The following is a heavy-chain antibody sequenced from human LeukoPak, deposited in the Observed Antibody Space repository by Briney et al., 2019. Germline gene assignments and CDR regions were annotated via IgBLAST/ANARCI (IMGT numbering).Heavy chain of an antibody. Sequence: PGGSLRLSCAASGFTFSSYAMSWVRQAPGKGLEWVSAISGSGGSTYYADSVKGRFTISRDNSKNTLYLQMNSLRAEDTAVYYCAKDQDYYGSGSYYNAKDDAFDIWGQGTMVTVSS. CDR2: ISGSGGST. D-gene: IGHD3-10*01. CDR1: GFTFSSYA. J-gene: IGHJ3*02. CDR3: AKDQDYYGSGSYYNAKDDAFDI. V-gene: IGHV3-23*01.